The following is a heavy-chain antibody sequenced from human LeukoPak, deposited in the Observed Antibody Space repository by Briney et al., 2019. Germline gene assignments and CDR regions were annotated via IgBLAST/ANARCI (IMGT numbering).Heavy chain of an antibody. D-gene: IGHD3-22*01. CDR3: ASQYYYGPTGYYGGFDY. CDR2: FNVGHGNT. V-gene: IGHV1-3*01. Sequence: ASVKVSCKPSGYTFTTYAIHWVRQAPGDRLEWMGCFNVGHGNTEYSERFQGRVTITTDASATTHFMELSSPRSEDAAVYYCASQYYYGPTGYYGGFDYWGQGTPVTVSS. J-gene: IGHJ4*02. CDR1: GYTFTTYA.